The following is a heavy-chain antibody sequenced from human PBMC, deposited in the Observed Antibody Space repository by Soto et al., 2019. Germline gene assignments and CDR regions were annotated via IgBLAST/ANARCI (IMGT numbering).Heavy chain of an antibody. J-gene: IGHJ4*02. V-gene: IGHV1-46*03. CDR1: GYTFTSYY. CDR2: INPSGGST. Sequence: QVQLVQSGAEVKKPGASVKVSCKASGYTFTSYYMHWVRQAPGQGLEWMGIINPSGGSTSYAQKFQGKVTMTRDTSTSTVYMGLSSLRSEDTAVYYCARVSTALSTTVTTHYFDYWGQGTLVTVSS. CDR3: ARVSTALSTTVTTHYFDY. D-gene: IGHD4-17*01.